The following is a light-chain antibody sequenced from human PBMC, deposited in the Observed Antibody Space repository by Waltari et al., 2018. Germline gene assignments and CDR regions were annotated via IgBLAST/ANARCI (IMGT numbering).Light chain of an antibody. J-gene: IGLJ2*01. Sequence: SSELTQDPAVSVALGQTVRITCQGDSLRSYYASWYQQKPGQAPVLVIYGKNNRPSGIQDRCSGSSSGDTASLTITGAQAEDEADYYCNSRDSSGNHVEFGGGTKLTVL. CDR1: SLRSYY. V-gene: IGLV3-19*01. CDR2: GKN. CDR3: NSRDSSGNHVE.